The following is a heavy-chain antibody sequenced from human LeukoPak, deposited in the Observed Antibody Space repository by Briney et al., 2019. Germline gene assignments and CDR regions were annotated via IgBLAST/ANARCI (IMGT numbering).Heavy chain of an antibody. V-gene: IGHV4-59*11. CDR1: GGSISSHY. J-gene: IGHJ4*02. CDR2: IYYSGST. CDR3: AREYSSSSGCFDN. Sequence: PSETLSLTCTVSGGSISSHYWSWIRQPPGKGLEWIGYIYYSGSTSYNPSLKSRVTISVDTSKNQFSLKVTSVTAADTAVYYCAREYSSSSGCFDNWGQGTPVTVSS. D-gene: IGHD6-6*01.